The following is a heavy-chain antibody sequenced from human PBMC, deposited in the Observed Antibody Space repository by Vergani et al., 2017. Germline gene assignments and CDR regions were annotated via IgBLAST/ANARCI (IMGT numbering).Heavy chain of an antibody. CDR1: GFTFSNAW. CDR2: IKSKTDGGTT. Sequence: EVQLVESRGGLVKPGGSLRLSCAASGFTFSNAWMSWVRQAPGKGLEWVGRIKSKTDGGTTDYAAPVKGRFTISRDDSKNTLYLQMNSLKTEDTAVYYCTTGTEKVRGESRYYYYGMDVWGQGTTVTVSS. CDR3: TTGTEKVRGESRYYYYGMDV. D-gene: IGHD3-10*01. V-gene: IGHV3-15*01. J-gene: IGHJ6*02.